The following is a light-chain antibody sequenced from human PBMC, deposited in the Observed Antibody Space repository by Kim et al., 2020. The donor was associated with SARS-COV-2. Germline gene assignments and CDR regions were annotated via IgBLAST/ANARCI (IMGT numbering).Light chain of an antibody. CDR3: QTWGTGVWV. CDR1: RRHNGDS. Sequence: VRLPCPLGRRHNGDSYSWHPQQPEKGPRYLMKLNRDGSYTKRGVIPDRFSSPSSGSERYLIISRLPSEDEADYYCQTWGTGVWVFGGGTQLTVL. J-gene: IGLJ3*02. V-gene: IGLV4-69*01. CDR2: LNRDGSY.